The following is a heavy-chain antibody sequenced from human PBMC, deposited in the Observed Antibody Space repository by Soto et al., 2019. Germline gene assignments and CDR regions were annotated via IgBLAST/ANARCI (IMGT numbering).Heavy chain of an antibody. D-gene: IGHD4-4*01. CDR2: INSDGSTT. CDR1: GLTFSNHW. CDR3: ARGLPNYSSFDX. Sequence: PGGSLRLSCAASGLTFSNHWMHWVRQAPGKGLEWVSRINSDGSTTTYADSVKGRFTIFRHNAKNTLYLQLNSLRAEDTALYYCARGLPNYSSFDXWGQGTLVTVSS. V-gene: IGHV3-74*01. J-gene: IGHJ4*02.